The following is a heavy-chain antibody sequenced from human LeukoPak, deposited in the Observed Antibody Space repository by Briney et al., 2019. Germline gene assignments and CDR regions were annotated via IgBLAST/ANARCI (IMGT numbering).Heavy chain of an antibody. CDR3: AKDRGGSGDFDY. V-gene: IGHV1-3*01. D-gene: IGHD3-10*01. J-gene: IGHJ4*02. Sequence: ASVKVSCKASGYTFTSYAMHWVRRAPGQRLEWMGWINPGNGDTKYSQKFQGRVIIARDTSASTAYMELSSLRSKDTAVYYCAKDRGGSGDFDYWGQGTLVTVSS. CDR2: INPGNGDT. CDR1: GYTFTSYA.